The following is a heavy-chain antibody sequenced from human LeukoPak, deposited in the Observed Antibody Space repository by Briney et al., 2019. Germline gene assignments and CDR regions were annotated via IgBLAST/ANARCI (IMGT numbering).Heavy chain of an antibody. CDR2: ISGSGGST. CDR3: AKDQRGPLFDY. Sequence: GGSLRLPCAASGFTFSSYAMSWVRQAPGKGLEWVSGISGSGGSTYYADSVKGRFTISRDNSKNTLYLQMNSLRAEDTAVYYCAKDQRGPLFDYWGQGTLVTVSS. V-gene: IGHV3-23*01. CDR1: GFTFSSYA. D-gene: IGHD6-25*01. J-gene: IGHJ4*02.